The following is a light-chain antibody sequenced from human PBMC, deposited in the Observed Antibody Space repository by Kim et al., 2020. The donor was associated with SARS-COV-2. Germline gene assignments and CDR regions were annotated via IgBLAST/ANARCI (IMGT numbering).Light chain of an antibody. J-gene: IGLJ2*01. CDR3: YAAADNNGV. CDR2: KDS. CDR1: VLAKKY. Sequence: SVSPGQTARITCSGDVLAKKYARWFQQKPGQAPVLVIYKDSKRPSGIPERFSGSSSGTTVTLTISGAQVEDEADYYCYAAADNNGVFGGGTQLTVL. V-gene: IGLV3-27*01.